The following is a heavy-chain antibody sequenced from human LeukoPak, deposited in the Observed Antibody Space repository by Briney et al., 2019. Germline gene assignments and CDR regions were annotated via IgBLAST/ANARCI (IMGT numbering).Heavy chain of an antibody. Sequence: GGSLRLSCAASGFTFTTFNMNWVRQAPGKGLEWVSAISGSGTDTNYANSVKGRFTISRDTSKNTLYLQMNSLRAEDTAIYYCVRIYGNSYFDYWGQGTLVTVSS. V-gene: IGHV3-23*01. CDR1: GFTFTTFN. D-gene: IGHD4-11*01. CDR2: ISGSGTDT. CDR3: VRIYGNSYFDY. J-gene: IGHJ4*02.